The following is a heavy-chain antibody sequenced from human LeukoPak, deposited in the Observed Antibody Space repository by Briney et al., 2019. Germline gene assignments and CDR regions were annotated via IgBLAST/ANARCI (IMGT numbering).Heavy chain of an antibody. D-gene: IGHD5-12*01. CDR2: IKSKTDGGTT. V-gene: IGHV3-15*01. Sequence: PGGSLRLSCAASRFTFSSYGMHWVRQAPGKGLEWVGRIKSKTDGGTTDYAAPVKGRFTISRDDSKNTLYLQMNRLKTEDTAVYYCTTDFWYSGSDVQFGYYYYMDVWGKGTTVTVSS. CDR3: TTDFWYSGSDVQFGYYYYMDV. CDR1: RFTFSSYG. J-gene: IGHJ6*03.